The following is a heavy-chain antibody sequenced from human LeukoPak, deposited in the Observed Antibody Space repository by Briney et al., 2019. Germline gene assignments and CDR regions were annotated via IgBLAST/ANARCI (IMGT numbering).Heavy chain of an antibody. V-gene: IGHV3-7*01. Sequence: GGSLRLSCVASGFIFKKYWMNWVRQVPGKGLECLANIKEDGSETYYADSVKGRFTISRDNPKNLLFLQINSLRVEDTAVYYCARETPRRGETRDGYRWGQGTVVTVSS. CDR3: ARETPRRGETRDGYR. D-gene: IGHD5-24*01. CDR1: GFIFKKYW. CDR2: IKEDGSET. J-gene: IGHJ4*02.